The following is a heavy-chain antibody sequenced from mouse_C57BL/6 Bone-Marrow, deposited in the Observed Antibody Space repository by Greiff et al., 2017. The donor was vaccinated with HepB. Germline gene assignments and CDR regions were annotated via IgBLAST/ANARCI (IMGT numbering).Heavy chain of an antibody. CDR3: AIRRGYDTYNFDY. V-gene: IGHV1-74*01. CDR1: GYTFTSYW. J-gene: IGHJ2*01. CDR2: IHPSDSDT. Sequence: VQLQQPGAELVKPGASVKVSCKASGYTFTSYWMHWVKQRPGQGLEWIGRIHPSDSDTNYNQKFKGKATLTVDKSSSTAYMQLSSLTSEDAAVYYSAIRRGYDTYNFDYWGQGTTLTVSA. D-gene: IGHD2-2*01.